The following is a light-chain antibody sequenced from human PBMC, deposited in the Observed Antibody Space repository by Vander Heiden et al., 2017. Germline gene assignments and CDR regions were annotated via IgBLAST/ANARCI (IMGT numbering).Light chain of an antibody. CDR1: QSISSY. J-gene: IGKJ4*01. CDR3: QQTDSTPLT. CDR2: AAS. Sequence: DIQMPQSPSSLSASVGDRVTITCRASQSISSYLNWYQQKPGQAPKLLIYAASSLQSEVPSRFSGSGSGTDFTLAISSLQPEDFATHYCQQTDSTPLTFGGGTKVEIK. V-gene: IGKV1-39*01.